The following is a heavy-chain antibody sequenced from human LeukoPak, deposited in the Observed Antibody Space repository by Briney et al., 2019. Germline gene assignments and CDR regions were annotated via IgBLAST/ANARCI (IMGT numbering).Heavy chain of an antibody. CDR2: INASGST. Sequence: SETLSLTCSVSGGSISSDYCSWLRQPAPKGLEWIGRINASGSTRYNHSPKSRVGMSVDTSKNQFSLKLRSVTAADTAVYYCARDPDPYGSGIRGAAFDIWGQETMVTVSS. CDR3: ARDPDPYGSGIRGAAFDI. V-gene: IGHV4-4*07. CDR1: GGSISSDY. D-gene: IGHD3-10*01. J-gene: IGHJ3*02.